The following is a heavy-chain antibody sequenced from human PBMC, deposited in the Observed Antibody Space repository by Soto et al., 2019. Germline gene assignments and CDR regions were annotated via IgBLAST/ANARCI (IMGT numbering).Heavy chain of an antibody. CDR2: IYHSGST. J-gene: IGHJ4*02. CDR1: SGSISSSNW. D-gene: IGHD6-6*01. CDR3: ASWGRTEDSRARWRDY. Sequence: QVQLQESGPGLVKPSGTLSLTCAVSSGSISSSNWWSWVRQPPGKGLERIGEIYHSGSTNYNPSLKSRVTISVDKSKNQFSLKLSSVTAADTAVYYCASWGRTEDSRARWRDYWGQGTLVTVSS. V-gene: IGHV4-4*02.